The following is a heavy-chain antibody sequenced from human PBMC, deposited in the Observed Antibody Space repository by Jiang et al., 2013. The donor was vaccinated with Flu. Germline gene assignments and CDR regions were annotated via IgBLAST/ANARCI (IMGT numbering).Heavy chain of an antibody. V-gene: IGHV4-30-2*01. CDR1: GGSISSGGYS. J-gene: IGHJ4*02. D-gene: IGHD5-18*01. Sequence: GLVKPSQTLSLTCAVSGGSISSGGYSWSWIRQPPGKGLEWIGYIYHSGSTYYNPSLKSRVTISVDRSKNQFSLKLSSVTAADTTVYYCARGVDTAMVNYFDYWGQGTLVTVSS. CDR2: IYHSGST. CDR3: ARGVDTAMVNYFDY.